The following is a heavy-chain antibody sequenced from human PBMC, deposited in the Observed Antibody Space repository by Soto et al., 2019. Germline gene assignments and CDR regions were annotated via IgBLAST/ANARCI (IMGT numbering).Heavy chain of an antibody. Sequence: ESGGGLVKPGGSLRLSCAASGFPFSTYTMNWVRQAPGKGLEWVSSIISTGTYVYYADSVKGRFTISRDNAKNSLYLQMNSLRAEDTAVYFCARGHSSGYHYFDYWGQGTLVTVSS. CDR3: ARGHSSGYHYFDY. V-gene: IGHV3-21*01. J-gene: IGHJ4*02. D-gene: IGHD3-22*01. CDR2: IISTGTYV. CDR1: GFPFSTYT.